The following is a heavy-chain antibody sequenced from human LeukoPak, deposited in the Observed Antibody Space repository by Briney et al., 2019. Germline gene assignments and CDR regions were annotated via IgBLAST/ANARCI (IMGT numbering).Heavy chain of an antibody. V-gene: IGHV3-30*18. CDR3: AKDRYDYSNYLDY. CDR1: GFSLSVYV. CDR2: ISYDGSNK. J-gene: IGHJ4*02. D-gene: IGHD4-11*01. Sequence: SLRHSSVASGFSLSVYVTHWVRQAPGTRLGWVAVISYDGSNKYYADSVKGRFTISRDNSKNTLYLQMNSLRAEDTAVYYCAKDRYDYSNYLDYWGQGTLVTVSS.